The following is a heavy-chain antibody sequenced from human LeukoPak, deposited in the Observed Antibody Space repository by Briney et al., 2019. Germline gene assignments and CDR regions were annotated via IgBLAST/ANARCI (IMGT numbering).Heavy chain of an antibody. Sequence: PGGSLRLSCAASGFTFSSYSMNWVRQAPGKGLEWVSSISSSSSYIYYADSVKGRFTISRDNAKNSLYLQMNSLRAEDTAVYYCARAGRKAAANYYYYYMDVWGKGTTVTVSS. CDR3: ARAGRKAAANYYYYYMDV. J-gene: IGHJ6*03. D-gene: IGHD6-13*01. CDR1: GFTFSSYS. V-gene: IGHV3-21*01. CDR2: ISSSSSYI.